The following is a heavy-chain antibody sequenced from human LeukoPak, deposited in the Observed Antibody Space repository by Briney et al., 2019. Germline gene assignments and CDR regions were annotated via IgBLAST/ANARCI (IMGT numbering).Heavy chain of an antibody. D-gene: IGHD6-6*01. V-gene: IGHV1-69*05. Sequence: SVKVSCKASGGTFSSYAISWVRQAPGQGLEWMGGIFPIFGTANYAQKFQGRVTITTDESTSTAYMELSSLRSEDTAVYYCARDRVAARPGEYYYYMDVWGKGTTVTVSS. CDR2: IFPIFGTA. CDR3: ARDRVAARPGEYYYYMDV. CDR1: GGTFSSYA. J-gene: IGHJ6*03.